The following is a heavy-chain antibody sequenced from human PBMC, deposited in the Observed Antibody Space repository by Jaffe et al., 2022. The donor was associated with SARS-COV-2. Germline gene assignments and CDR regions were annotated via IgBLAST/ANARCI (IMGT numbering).Heavy chain of an antibody. Sequence: EVQLVESGGGLVQPGGSLRLSCAASGFTFSDFWMTWVRQAPGKGLEWVANIKKDGSEEYYVDSVKGRFTISRDNAKNSLYLQMNSLRAEDTAVYYCAREGSGSYSDNNWFDPWGQGTLVTVSS. V-gene: IGHV3-7*01. J-gene: IGHJ5*02. D-gene: IGHD3-10*01. CDR2: IKKDGSEE. CDR1: GFTFSDFW. CDR3: AREGSGSYSDNNWFDP.